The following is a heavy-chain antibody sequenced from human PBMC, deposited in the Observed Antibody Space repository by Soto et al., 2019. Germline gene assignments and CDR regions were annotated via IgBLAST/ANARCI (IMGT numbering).Heavy chain of an antibody. V-gene: IGHV3-23*01. CDR1: GFTFSSYA. J-gene: IGHJ4*02. Sequence: GESLKISCAASGFTFSSYAMSWVRQAPGKGLEWVSAISGSGGSTYYADSVKGQFTISRANSKNTLYLQMNSLRAEDTAVYYGAKLKLGALWYWGQGTLVTVSS. CDR3: AKLKLGALWY. CDR2: ISGSGGST. D-gene: IGHD7-27*01.